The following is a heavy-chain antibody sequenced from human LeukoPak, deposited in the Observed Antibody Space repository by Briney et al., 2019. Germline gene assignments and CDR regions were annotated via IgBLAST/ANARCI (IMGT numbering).Heavy chain of an antibody. Sequence: GSLRLACVASGFTFSSHVIHWVRQAPDKGLEWVAMISYDGSRPYHADSVKGRFTISRDNSKNTLYLQMNSLRTEDTAVYYCARDYYGSGSSSCGMDVWGLGTTVTVSS. J-gene: IGHJ6*02. CDR1: GFTFSSHV. CDR2: ISYDGSRP. V-gene: IGHV3-30-3*01. D-gene: IGHD3-10*01. CDR3: ARDYYGSGSSSCGMDV.